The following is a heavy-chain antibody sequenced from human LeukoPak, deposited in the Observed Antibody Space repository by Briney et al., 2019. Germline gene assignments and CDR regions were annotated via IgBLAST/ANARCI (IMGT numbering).Heavy chain of an antibody. CDR1: GDSISSSSYY. V-gene: IGHV4-39*01. CDR2: VYYSGST. D-gene: IGHD3-10*01. CDR3: AIHRVVFDYVDY. Sequence: SETLSLTCTVSGDSISSSSYYWAWIRQPPGKGLEWIGGVYYSGSTYSNPSLQSRVTMSADTSKNQFSLRLTSVTAADTAVYYCAIHRVVFDYVDYWGQGALVTVSS. J-gene: IGHJ4*02.